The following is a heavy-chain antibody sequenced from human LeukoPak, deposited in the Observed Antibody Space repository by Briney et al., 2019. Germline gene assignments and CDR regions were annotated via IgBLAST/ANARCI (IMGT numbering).Heavy chain of an antibody. CDR3: ARMSERAYYDYVWGSYRYYWFDP. V-gene: IGHV1-8*01. Sequence: RASVKVSCKASGYTFTSYDINWVRQATGQGLEWMGWMNPDSGNTGYAQKFQGRVTMTRNTSISTAYMELSSLRSEDTAVYYCARMSERAYYDYVWGSYRYYWFDPWGQGTLVTVSS. CDR2: MNPDSGNT. J-gene: IGHJ5*02. CDR1: GYTFTSYD. D-gene: IGHD3-16*02.